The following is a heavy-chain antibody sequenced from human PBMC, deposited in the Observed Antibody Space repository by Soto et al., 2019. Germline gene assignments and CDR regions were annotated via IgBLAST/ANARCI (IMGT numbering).Heavy chain of an antibody. Sequence: ETLSLTCTVSGGSVSSGSYYWTWIRQPPGKGLEWIGYIYYSGSTNYNPSLKSRVTISVDTSKNQFSLKLSSVTAADTAVYYCARDESRLYFYDSSGYYGNWFDPWGQGTLVTVS. CDR1: GGSVSSGSYY. D-gene: IGHD3-22*01. V-gene: IGHV4-61*01. CDR2: IYYSGST. J-gene: IGHJ5*02. CDR3: ARDESRLYFYDSSGYYGNWFDP.